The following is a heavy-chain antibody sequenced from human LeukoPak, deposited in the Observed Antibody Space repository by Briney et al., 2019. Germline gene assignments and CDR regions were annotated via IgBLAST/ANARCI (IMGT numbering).Heavy chain of an antibody. Sequence: GGSLRLSCAASGFTFSSYGMHWVRQAPGKGLEWVASIRYDGSNKYYADSVKGRFTISRDNSKNTLYLQMNSLRAEDTAVYYCAKESRIVGATSFDYWGQGTLVTVSS. J-gene: IGHJ4*02. D-gene: IGHD1-26*01. CDR3: AKESRIVGATSFDY. V-gene: IGHV3-30*02. CDR2: IRYDGSNK. CDR1: GFTFSSYG.